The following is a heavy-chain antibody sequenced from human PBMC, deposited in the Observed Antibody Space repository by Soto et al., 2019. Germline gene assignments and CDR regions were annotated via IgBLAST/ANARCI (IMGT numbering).Heavy chain of an antibody. Sequence: PGGSLRLSCAASGFTFSSYAMSWVRQAPGKGLEWVSAISGSGGSTYYADSVKGRFTISRDNSKNTLYLQMNSLRAEDTAVYYCAKDQRHYDFWSGHDAFDIWGQGTMVTVSS. CDR3: AKDQRHYDFWSGHDAFDI. D-gene: IGHD3-3*01. J-gene: IGHJ3*02. CDR2: ISGSGGST. CDR1: GFTFSSYA. V-gene: IGHV3-23*01.